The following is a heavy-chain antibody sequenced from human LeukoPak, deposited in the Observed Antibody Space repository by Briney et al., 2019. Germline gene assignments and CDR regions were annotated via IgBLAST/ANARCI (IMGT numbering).Heavy chain of an antibody. V-gene: IGHV3-30*18. Sequence: PGGSLRLSCAASGFTFSSYEMNWVRQAPGKGLEWVAVISYDGSNKYYADSVKGRFTISRDNSKNTLYLQMNSLRAEDTAVYYCAKDEHRYCSSTSRYKPSDCWGQGTLVTVSS. CDR3: AKDEHRYCSSTSRYKPSDC. CDR1: GFTFSSYE. D-gene: IGHD2-2*02. CDR2: ISYDGSNK. J-gene: IGHJ4*02.